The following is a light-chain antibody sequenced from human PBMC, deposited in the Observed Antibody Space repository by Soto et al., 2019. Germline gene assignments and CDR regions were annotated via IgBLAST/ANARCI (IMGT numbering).Light chain of an antibody. CDR3: QQYGGSPGT. CDR1: QTVTNRY. J-gene: IGKJ1*01. V-gene: IGKV3-20*01. Sequence: ETVLTQSPGTLSLSPGERATLSCRASQTVTNRYVAWYQQQPGQAPRLLIYAASRRATGIPDRFSGSGSGTEFTLTISRLEAEDFAVYFCQQYGGSPGTFGQGTKV. CDR2: AAS.